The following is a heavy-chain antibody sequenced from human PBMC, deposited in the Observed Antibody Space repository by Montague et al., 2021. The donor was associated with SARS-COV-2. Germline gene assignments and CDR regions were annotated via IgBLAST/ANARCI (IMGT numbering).Heavy chain of an antibody. CDR3: ARTPTRPLSLDS. CDR2: VTTSGTT. Sequence: ETLSLTCALAGGSITGFSWSWVRQPAGKGLEWVGRVTTSGTTNYSPSLRSRVTMSVDTSKNQFSLNLNSVTAADTAIYYCARTPTRPLSLDSWGQGTLVTVSS. V-gene: IGHV4-4*07. CDR1: GGSITGFS. J-gene: IGHJ4*02. D-gene: IGHD6-6*01.